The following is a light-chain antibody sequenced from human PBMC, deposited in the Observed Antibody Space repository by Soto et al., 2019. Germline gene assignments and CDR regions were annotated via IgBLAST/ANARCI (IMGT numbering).Light chain of an antibody. V-gene: IGKV1-5*01. Sequence: DIQMTQFPATLSASVGARVTITCRASQSISSWLAWYQQNPGKAPKLLIYDASSLERGVTSRFSGNVSGTELTLTLSSLQPDVFATSNGQQYGNHSPTFRRRTKVEIK. CDR3: QQYGNHSPT. J-gene: IGKJ1*01. CDR2: DAS. CDR1: QSISSW.